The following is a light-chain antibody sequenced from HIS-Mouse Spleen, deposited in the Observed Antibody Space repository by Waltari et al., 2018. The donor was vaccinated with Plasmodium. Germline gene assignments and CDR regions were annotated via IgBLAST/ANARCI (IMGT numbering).Light chain of an antibody. CDR2: RNT. CDR1: NSNIGSNY. V-gene: IGLV1-47*01. Sequence: QSVLTQPPSASGTPGQRVTSSCSGRNSNIGSNYLYWYQQLPGTAPKLLIYRNTQRPSGVPDRFSGSKSGTSASLAISGLRSEDEADYYCAAWDDSLSGRVFGGGTKLTVL. CDR3: AAWDDSLSGRV. J-gene: IGLJ3*02.